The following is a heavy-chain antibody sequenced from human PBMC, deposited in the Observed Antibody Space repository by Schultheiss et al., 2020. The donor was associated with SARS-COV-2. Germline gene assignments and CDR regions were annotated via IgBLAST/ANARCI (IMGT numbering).Heavy chain of an antibody. CDR2: ISTSSSTI. CDR1: GFTFSSYA. D-gene: IGHD1-26*01. Sequence: GESLKISCAASGFTFSSYAMSWVRQAPGEGLEWVSYISTSSSTIYYADSVRGRFTISRDNAKNTLYLQMNSLRAEDTAVYYCAKKALQMGGGSYFDNWGRGTLVTVSS. V-gene: IGHV3-48*01. CDR3: AKKALQMGGGSYFDN. J-gene: IGHJ4*02.